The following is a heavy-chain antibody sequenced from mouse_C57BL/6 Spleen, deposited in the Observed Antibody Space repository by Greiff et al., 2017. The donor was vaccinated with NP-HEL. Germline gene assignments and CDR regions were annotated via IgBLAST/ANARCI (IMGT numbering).Heavy chain of an antibody. D-gene: IGHD1-1*01. CDR1: GYTFTSYG. Sequence: VQLMESGAELARPGASVKLSCKASGYTFTSYGISWVKQRTGQGLEWIGEIYPRSGNTYYNEKFKGKATLTADKSSSTAYMELRSLTSEDSAVYFCASRITTVVAPYWGQGTTLTVSS. CDR2: IYPRSGNT. CDR3: ASRITTVVAPY. J-gene: IGHJ2*01. V-gene: IGHV1-81*01.